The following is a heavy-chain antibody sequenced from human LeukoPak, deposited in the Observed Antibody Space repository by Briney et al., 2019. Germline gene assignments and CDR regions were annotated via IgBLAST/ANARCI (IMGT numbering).Heavy chain of an antibody. CDR1: VYTFSVYY. CDR3: ARDSCSSTSCLSIDDY. D-gene: IGHD2-2*01. CDR2: INPNSGGT. J-gene: IGHJ4*02. V-gene: IGHV1-2*02. Sequence: ASVKVSCKASVYTFSVYYTHWVRQAPGQGLEWMGWINPNSGGTNYAQKFQGRVTITRDTSLSTAYMELSRLSSDDTAVYYCARDSCSSTSCLSIDDYWGQGTLVTVSS.